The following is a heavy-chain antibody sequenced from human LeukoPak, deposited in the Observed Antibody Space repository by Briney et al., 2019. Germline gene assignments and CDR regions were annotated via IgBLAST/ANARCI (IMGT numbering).Heavy chain of an antibody. CDR3: ARGLYYDFWSGYSNRFDP. CDR1: GGSISSYY. J-gene: IGHJ5*02. D-gene: IGHD3-3*01. Sequence: PSETLSLTCTVSGGSISSYYWSWIRQPPGKGLEWIGYIYYSGSTNYNPSLKSRVTISVDTSKNQFSLKLSSVTAADTAVYYCARGLYYDFWSGYSNRFDPWGQGTLVTVSS. CDR2: IYYSGST. V-gene: IGHV4-59*01.